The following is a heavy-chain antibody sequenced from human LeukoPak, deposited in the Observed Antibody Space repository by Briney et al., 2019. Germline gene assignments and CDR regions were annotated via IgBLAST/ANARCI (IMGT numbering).Heavy chain of an antibody. D-gene: IGHD3-10*01. V-gene: IGHV3-21*01. CDR3: ARAGVHMVRRRNPFDI. J-gene: IGHJ3*02. CDR2: ISSSSSYI. CDR1: GFTFSSYS. Sequence: GGSLRLSCAASGFTFSSYSMNWVRQAPGKGLEWVSSISSSSSYIYYADSVKDRFTISRDNAKNSLYLQMNSLRAEDTAVYYCARAGVHMVRRRNPFDIWGQGTMVTVSS.